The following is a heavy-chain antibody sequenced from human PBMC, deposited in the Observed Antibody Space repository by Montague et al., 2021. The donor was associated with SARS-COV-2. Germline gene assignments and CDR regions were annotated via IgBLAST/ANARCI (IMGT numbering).Heavy chain of an antibody. V-gene: IGHV4-59*01. J-gene: IGHJ5*02. D-gene: IGHD3-16*02. CDR3: ARTSLASASCRFDP. Sequence: SETRSLTCTVSGGSTNNFYWSWIRQPPGKGLEWIGYIYYSGGTDYNPSLKSRVTISIDNSKTQFSLNLTSVTAADTGVYYCARTSLASASCRFDPWGQGTLVTVSS. CDR2: IYYSGGT. CDR1: GGSTNNFY.